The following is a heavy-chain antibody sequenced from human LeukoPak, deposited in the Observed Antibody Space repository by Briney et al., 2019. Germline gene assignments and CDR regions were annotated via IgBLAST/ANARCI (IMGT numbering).Heavy chain of an antibody. CDR1: GGSFSGYY. V-gene: IGHV4-34*01. CDR3: ARVGPYCSSTSCSDAFDI. D-gene: IGHD2-2*01. Sequence: SESLSLTCAVYGGSFSGYYWSWIRQPPGKGLEWIGEINHSGSTNYNPSLKSRVTISVDTSKNQFSLKLSSVTAADTAVYYCARVGPYCSSTSCSDAFDIWGQGTMVTVSS. J-gene: IGHJ3*02. CDR2: INHSGST.